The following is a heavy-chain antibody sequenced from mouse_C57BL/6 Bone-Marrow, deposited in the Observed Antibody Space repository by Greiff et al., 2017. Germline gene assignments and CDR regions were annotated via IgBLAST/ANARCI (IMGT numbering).Heavy chain of an antibody. J-gene: IGHJ1*03. CDR1: GFTFSSYG. CDR3: ARHEWLLWYFDV. CDR2: ISSGGSYT. Sequence: EVQLQESGGDLVKPGGSLKLSCAASGFTFSSYGMSWVRQTPDKRLEWVATISSGGSYTYYPDSVKGRFTIARDNAKNTLYLQMSSLKSEDTAMYYCARHEWLLWYFDVWGTGTTVTVSS. D-gene: IGHD2-3*01. V-gene: IGHV5-6*01.